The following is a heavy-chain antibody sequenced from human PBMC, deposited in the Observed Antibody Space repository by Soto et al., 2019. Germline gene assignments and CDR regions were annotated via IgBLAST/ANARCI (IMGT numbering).Heavy chain of an antibody. J-gene: IGHJ1*01. V-gene: IGHV4-31*03. Sequence: QVQLQESGPGLVKPSQTLSLTCTVSGGSISSGGYYWSWIRQHPGKGLEWIGYIYYSGSTYYNPSLKSRVTIAVDTSKNQFSLKLSSVTAADTAVYYCARTYCSGGSCMGRAEYFQHWGQGTLVTVSS. CDR2: IYYSGST. D-gene: IGHD2-15*01. CDR1: GGSISSGGYY. CDR3: ARTYCSGGSCMGRAEYFQH.